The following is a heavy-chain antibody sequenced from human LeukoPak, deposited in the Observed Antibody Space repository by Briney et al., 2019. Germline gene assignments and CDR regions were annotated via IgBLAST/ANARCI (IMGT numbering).Heavy chain of an antibody. J-gene: IGHJ3*02. Sequence: SVKVSCKASGGTFSSYAISWARQAPGQGLEWMGGIIPIFGTANYAQKFQGRVTITTDESTSTAYMELSSLRSEDTAVYYCARGAGFHDAFDIWGQGTMVTVSS. CDR2: IIPIFGTA. CDR3: ARGAGFHDAFDI. CDR1: GGTFSSYA. V-gene: IGHV1-69*05.